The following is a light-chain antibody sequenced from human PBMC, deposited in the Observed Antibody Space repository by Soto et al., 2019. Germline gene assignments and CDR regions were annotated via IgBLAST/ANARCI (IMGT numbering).Light chain of an antibody. CDR2: GNS. V-gene: IGLV1-40*01. Sequence: QSVLTQPPSVSGAPGQRVTISCTGSSSNIGAGYDVHWYQQLPGTAPKLLIYGNSNRPSGVPDRFSGSKSGTSASLAITGLQAEDEADYYCQSYDSSLRGKVFGGGTKFTAL. J-gene: IGLJ2*01. CDR1: SSNIGAGYD. CDR3: QSYDSSLRGKV.